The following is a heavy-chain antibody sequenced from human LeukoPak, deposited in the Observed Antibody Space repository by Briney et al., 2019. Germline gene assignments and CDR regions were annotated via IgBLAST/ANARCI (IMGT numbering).Heavy chain of an antibody. Sequence: QSGGSLRLSCAASGFTFSNYAMSWVRQAPGKGLEWVSAILGSGGSTYYADSVKGRFTVSRDNSKSTLYLQMNSLRAEDTALYYCAKWGDYDVLTGYYVPGYWGQGTLVTVSS. J-gene: IGHJ4*02. CDR1: GFTFSNYA. CDR2: ILGSGGST. CDR3: AKWGDYDVLTGYYVPGY. V-gene: IGHV3-23*01. D-gene: IGHD3-9*01.